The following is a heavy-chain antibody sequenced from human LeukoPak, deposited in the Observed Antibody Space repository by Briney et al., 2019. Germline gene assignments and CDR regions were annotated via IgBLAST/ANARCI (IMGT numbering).Heavy chain of an antibody. CDR1: GFTVSSNY. J-gene: IGHJ4*02. CDR2: IYSGGNT. V-gene: IGHV3-53*01. D-gene: IGHD4/OR15-4a*01. CDR3: ARRAGAYSHPYDY. Sequence: GGSLRLSCAASGFTVSSNYMSWVRQAPGKGLEWVSVIYSGGNTYYADPVKGRFTISRDNSKNTLYLQMNSLRADDTAVYYCARRAGAYSHPYDYWGQGTLVTVSS.